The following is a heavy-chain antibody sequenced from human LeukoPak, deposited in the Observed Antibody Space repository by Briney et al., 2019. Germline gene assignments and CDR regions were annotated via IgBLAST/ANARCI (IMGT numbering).Heavy chain of an antibody. J-gene: IGHJ4*02. CDR3: ARVCSGSYALDY. CDR2: ISSSGSTI. V-gene: IGHV3-48*03. D-gene: IGHD1-26*01. CDR1: GFTFSSYE. Sequence: GGSLRLSCAASGFTFSSYEMNWVRQAPGKGLDWVSYISSSGSTIYYADSVKGRFTISRDNAKNSLYLQMNSLRAEDTAVYYCARVCSGSYALDYWGQGTLVTVSS.